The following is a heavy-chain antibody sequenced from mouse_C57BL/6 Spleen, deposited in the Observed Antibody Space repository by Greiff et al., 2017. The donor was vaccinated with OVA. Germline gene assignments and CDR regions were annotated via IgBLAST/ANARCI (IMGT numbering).Heavy chain of an antibody. CDR1: GYTFTSYW. V-gene: IGHV1-52*01. Sequence: QVQLQQPGAELVRPGSSVKLSCKASGYTFTSYWMHWVKQRPIQGLEWIGNIDPSDSETHYNQKFKDKATLTVDKSSSTAYMPLSSLTSEDSAVYYCARSSYYGSSYGDYWGQGTTLTVSS. J-gene: IGHJ2*01. CDR2: IDPSDSET. D-gene: IGHD1-1*01. CDR3: ARSSYYGSSYGDY.